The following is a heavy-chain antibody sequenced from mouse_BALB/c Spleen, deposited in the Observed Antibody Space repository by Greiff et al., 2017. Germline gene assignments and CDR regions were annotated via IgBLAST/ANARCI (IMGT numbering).Heavy chain of an antibody. Sequence: VQLQLSGPELVKPGASMKISCKASGYSFTGYTMNWVKQSHGKNLEWIGLINPYNGGTSYNQKFKGKATLTVDKSSSTAYMELLSLTSEDSAVYYCARKANDGSNGGFAYWGQGTLVTVSA. CDR2: INPYNGGT. CDR1: GYSFTGYT. D-gene: IGHD2-3*01. CDR3: ARKANDGSNGGFAY. V-gene: IGHV1-18*01. J-gene: IGHJ3*01.